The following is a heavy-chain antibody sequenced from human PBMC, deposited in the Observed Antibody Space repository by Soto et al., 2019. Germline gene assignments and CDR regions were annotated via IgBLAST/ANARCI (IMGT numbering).Heavy chain of an antibody. CDR2: ICGGNNCA. CDR1: GFTFSSYA. CDR3: ARVVVVIPPGYYYAMDV. J-gene: IGHJ6*02. D-gene: IGHD3-22*01. Sequence: GGSLRLSCAASGFTFSSYAMNWVRLPPGKGLEWISAICGGNNCAFYADSVKGRFTISRDNSRNTLYLQMNSLRADDTAVYYCARVVVVIPPGYYYAMDVWGQGTTVTVSS. V-gene: IGHV3-23*01.